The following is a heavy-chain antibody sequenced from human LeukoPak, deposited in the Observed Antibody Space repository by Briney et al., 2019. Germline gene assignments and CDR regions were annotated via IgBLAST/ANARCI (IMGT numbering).Heavy chain of an antibody. J-gene: IGHJ4*02. Sequence: ASVKVSCKVSGYTLTELSMHWVRQAPGKGLEWMGGFDPEDGETIYAQKFQGRVTMTEDTSTDTAYMELSRLRSDDTAVYYCARNLIRITIFGVANPEYYFDYWGQGTLVTVSS. V-gene: IGHV1-24*01. CDR1: GYTLTELS. CDR2: FDPEDGET. CDR3: ARNLIRITIFGVANPEYYFDY. D-gene: IGHD3-3*01.